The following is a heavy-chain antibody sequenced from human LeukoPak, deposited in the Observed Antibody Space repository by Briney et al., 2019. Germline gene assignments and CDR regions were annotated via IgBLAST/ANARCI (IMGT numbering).Heavy chain of an antibody. Sequence: ASVKVSCKASGGTFSSYAISWVRQAPGQGLEWMGGIIPIFGTANYAQKFQGRVTITADESTSTAYMELSSLRSEDTAVYYCARVIAAAGTVNYYYYYMDVWGKGTTVTVSS. CDR3: ARVIAAAGTVNYYYYYMDV. D-gene: IGHD6-13*01. J-gene: IGHJ6*03. CDR2: IIPIFGTA. CDR1: GGTFSSYA. V-gene: IGHV1-69*13.